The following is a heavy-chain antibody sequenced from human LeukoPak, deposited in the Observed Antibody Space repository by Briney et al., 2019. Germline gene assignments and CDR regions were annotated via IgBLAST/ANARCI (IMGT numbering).Heavy chain of an antibody. V-gene: IGHV1-69*13. J-gene: IGHJ4*02. CDR1: GGTFSSYA. D-gene: IGHD3-3*01. CDR3: ARGTDDFWSGSNFDY. CDR2: IIPIFGTA. Sequence: ASVKVSCKASGGTFSSYAISWVRQAPGQGLEWVGGIIPIFGTANYAQKFQGRGTITADESTSTAYMELSSLRSEDTAVYYCARGTDDFWSGSNFDYWGQGTLVTVSS.